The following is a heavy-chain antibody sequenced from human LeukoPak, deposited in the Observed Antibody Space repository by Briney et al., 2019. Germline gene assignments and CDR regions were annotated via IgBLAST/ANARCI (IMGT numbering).Heavy chain of an antibody. CDR1: DGSISGYY. Sequence: SETLSLTCTVSDGSISGYYWSWIRQPPGKGLEWIAYISDIGSINYNPSLKSRVTISLDTSKNQFSLKLSSVTAADTAVYYCAGHHPRNTVDFWGQGTLVTVSS. CDR3: AGHHPRNTVDF. D-gene: IGHD2/OR15-2a*01. V-gene: IGHV4-59*08. CDR2: ISDIGSI. J-gene: IGHJ4*02.